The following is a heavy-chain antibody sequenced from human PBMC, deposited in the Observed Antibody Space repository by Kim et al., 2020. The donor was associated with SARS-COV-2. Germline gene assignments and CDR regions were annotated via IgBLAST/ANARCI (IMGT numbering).Heavy chain of an antibody. CDR1: GGSISSYY. V-gene: IGHV4-4*07. Sequence: SETLSLTCTVSGGSISSYYWSWIRQPAGKGLEWIGRIYTSGSTNYNPSLKSRVTMSVDTSKNQFSLRLSSVTAADTAVYYCARSFSSWYPPGSANYGMDVWGQGTTVTVSS. CDR2: IYTSGST. J-gene: IGHJ6*02. D-gene: IGHD6-13*01. CDR3: ARSFSSWYPPGSANYGMDV.